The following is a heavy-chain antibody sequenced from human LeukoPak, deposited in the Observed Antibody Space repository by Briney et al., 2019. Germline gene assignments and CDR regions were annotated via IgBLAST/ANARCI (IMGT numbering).Heavy chain of an antibody. D-gene: IGHD2-15*01. Sequence: GGSLRLSCAASGFPFSSHAMSWVRQPPGKGLEWVAAISNGKTYYADSVRGRFTISRDDSKNTVYLQMNSLRDEDTALYYCVREAGYCESVCLKSNWFDPWGQGTLVTVSS. CDR2: ISNGKT. CDR3: VREAGYCESVCLKSNWFDP. J-gene: IGHJ5*02. V-gene: IGHV3-23*01. CDR1: GFPFSSHA.